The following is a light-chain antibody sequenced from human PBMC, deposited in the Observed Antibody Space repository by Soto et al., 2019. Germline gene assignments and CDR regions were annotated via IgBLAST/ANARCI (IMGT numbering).Light chain of an antibody. Sequence: DIQMTQSPSSLSASVGDRVTINCRASQSISNYLNWYQQKPGKAPKLLIYAASSLQSGVPSRFSGSGSGTDFTLPISSLQPEDFATYYCQQSYSTLFTVGPGTNVDIE. CDR1: QSISNY. V-gene: IGKV1-39*01. J-gene: IGKJ3*01. CDR2: AAS. CDR3: QQSYSTLFT.